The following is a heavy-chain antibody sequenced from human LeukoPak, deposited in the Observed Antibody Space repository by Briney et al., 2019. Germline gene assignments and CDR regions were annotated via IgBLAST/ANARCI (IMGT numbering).Heavy chain of an antibody. D-gene: IGHD5-12*01. CDR2: IIGSGGST. CDR3: AKDRNSGYEYYYYGMDV. V-gene: IGHV3-23*01. J-gene: IGHJ6*02. CDR1: GFTFDNYA. Sequence: PGGSLRLSCAASGFTFDNYAMSWVRQAPGKGLELVSAIIGSGGSTYFADSVKGRFTISRDNSKNTLYLQMNSLRAEDTAVYYCAKDRNSGYEYYYYGMDVWGQGTTVTVSS.